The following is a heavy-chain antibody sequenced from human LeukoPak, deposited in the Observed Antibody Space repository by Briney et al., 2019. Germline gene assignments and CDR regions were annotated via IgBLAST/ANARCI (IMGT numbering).Heavy chain of an antibody. D-gene: IGHD2-2*01. J-gene: IGHJ4*02. CDR1: GFTFSSYA. CDR2: ISGSGGST. V-gene: IGHV3-23*01. CDR3: AKDPCSRTSCETHN. Sequence: PGGSLRLSCAASGFTFSSYAMSWVRQAPGKGLEWVSDISGSGGSTYYADSVKGRFTISRDNSKNTLYLQMNSLRAEDTAVYYCAKDPCSRTSCETHNWGQGTLVTVSS.